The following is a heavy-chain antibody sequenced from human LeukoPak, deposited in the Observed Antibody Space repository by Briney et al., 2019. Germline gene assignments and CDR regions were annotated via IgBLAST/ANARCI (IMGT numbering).Heavy chain of an antibody. V-gene: IGHV4-34*01. Sequence: PSETLSLTCAVYGSSFSGYYWSWVRQPPGKGLEWIGEINHSGSANYNPSLKSRITLSVDTSKNQFSLNLSSVTAADTAVYYCARHPRRHYYGSGSYYNAPNWFDPWGQGTLVTVSS. CDR3: ARHPRRHYYGSGSYYNAPNWFDP. J-gene: IGHJ5*02. D-gene: IGHD3-10*01. CDR1: GSSFSGYY. CDR2: INHSGSA.